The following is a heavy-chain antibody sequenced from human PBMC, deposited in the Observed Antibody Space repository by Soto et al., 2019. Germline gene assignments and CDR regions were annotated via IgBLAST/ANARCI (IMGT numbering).Heavy chain of an antibody. V-gene: IGHV3-30-3*01. CDR1: GFTFSSYA. D-gene: IGHD6-13*01. CDR3: ARAPGDKYSSCSTYYYYGMDV. J-gene: IGHJ6*02. CDR2: ISYDGSNK. Sequence: QVQLVESGGGVVQPGRSLRLSCAASGFTFSSYAMHWVRQAPGKGLEWVAVISYDGSNKYYADSVKGRFTISRDNSKNTLYLQMNSLRAEDTAVYYCARAPGDKYSSCSTYYYYGMDVWGQGTTVTVSS.